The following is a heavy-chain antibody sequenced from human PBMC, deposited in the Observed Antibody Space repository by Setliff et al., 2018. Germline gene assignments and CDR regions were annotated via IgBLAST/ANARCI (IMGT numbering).Heavy chain of an antibody. CDR3: ARAGGYYGSGSYYNDGWFDP. CDR1: GGSIRNYY. V-gene: IGHV4-4*09. D-gene: IGHD3-10*01. J-gene: IGHJ5*02. CDR2: IYTSGTA. Sequence: PSETLSLTCTVSGGSIRNYYWTWIRQPPGKGLEWIGYIYTSGTAIYNPSLRSRVTISVDMSKKQFSLKLSSVTAADTAVYYCARAGGYYGSGSYYNDGWFDPWGQGTLVTVSS.